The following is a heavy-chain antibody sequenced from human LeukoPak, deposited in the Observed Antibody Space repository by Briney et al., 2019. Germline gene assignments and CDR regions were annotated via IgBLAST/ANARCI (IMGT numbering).Heavy chain of an antibody. J-gene: IGHJ4*02. CDR1: GGSISSSSYY. CDR3: ARGSDRRTPTPHYLYGDYRIPHYFDY. D-gene: IGHD4-17*01. V-gene: IGHV4-39*06. CDR2: INHSGST. Sequence: PSETLSLTCTVSGGSISSSSYYWSWIRQPPGKGLEWIGEINHSGSTNYNPSLKSRVTISVDTSKNQFPLKLSSVTAADTAVYYCARGSDRRTPTPHYLYGDYRIPHYFDYWGQGTLVTVSS.